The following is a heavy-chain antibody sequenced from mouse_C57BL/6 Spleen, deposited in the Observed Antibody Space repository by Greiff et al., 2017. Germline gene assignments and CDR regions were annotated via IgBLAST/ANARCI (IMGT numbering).Heavy chain of an antibody. V-gene: IGHV1-19*01. CDR2: INPYNGGT. CDR1: GYTFTDYY. D-gene: IGHD1-1*01. CDR3: ASGYYYGSSSYYAMDY. J-gene: IGHJ4*01. Sequence: EVQLQQSGPVLVKPGASVKMSCKASGYTFTDYYMNWVKQSHGKSLEWIGVINPYNGGTSYNQKFKGKATFTGDKSSSTAYMALNSLTSEDSAVYYCASGYYYGSSSYYAMDYWGQGTSVTVSS.